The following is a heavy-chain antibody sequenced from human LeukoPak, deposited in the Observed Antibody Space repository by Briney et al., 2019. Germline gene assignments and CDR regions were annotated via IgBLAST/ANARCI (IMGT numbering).Heavy chain of an antibody. J-gene: IGHJ4*02. Sequence: GGSLRLSCAASGFTFSSYAMSWVRQAPGKGLEWVSAISGSGGSTYYADSVKGRFTISRDNSKNTLYLQMNSLRAEDTAVYYCAKSPEVWVWNDEVRQADTFDYWGQGTLVTVSS. CDR3: AKSPEVWVWNDEVRQADTFDY. D-gene: IGHD1-1*01. CDR1: GFTFSSYA. CDR2: ISGSGGST. V-gene: IGHV3-23*01.